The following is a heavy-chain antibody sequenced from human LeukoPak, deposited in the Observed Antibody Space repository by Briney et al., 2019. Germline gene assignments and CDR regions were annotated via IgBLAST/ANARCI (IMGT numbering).Heavy chain of an antibody. CDR1: GFTFSSYA. CDR3: AKDPRRVARNPLGDDY. V-gene: IGHV3-23*01. CDR2: IRGSGCST. D-gene: IGHD3-16*01. Sequence: PGGSLRLSCAASGFTFSSYAMSWVRQAPGKGLEWGSAIRGSGCSTYYADSVKGRYTISRDNSKNTLYLQMNSLRAEDTAVYYCAKDPRRVARNPLGDDYWGQGTLVTVSS. J-gene: IGHJ4*02.